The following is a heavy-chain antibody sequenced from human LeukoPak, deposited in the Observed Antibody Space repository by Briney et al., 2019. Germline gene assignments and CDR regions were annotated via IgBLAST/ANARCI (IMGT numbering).Heavy chain of an antibody. V-gene: IGHV3-43*02. D-gene: IGHD6-6*01. CDR3: AKSIASRLYYFDY. Sequence: GGSLRLSCAASGFTFNDYAMHWVRHAPGKGLEWGSFISEDDGYTQYEDSVKGRFTIFRDNSKNSLYLQMNSLRTEDTALCFCAKSIASRLYYFDYWGQGTLVTVSS. CDR2: ISEDDGYT. CDR1: GFTFNDYA. J-gene: IGHJ4*02.